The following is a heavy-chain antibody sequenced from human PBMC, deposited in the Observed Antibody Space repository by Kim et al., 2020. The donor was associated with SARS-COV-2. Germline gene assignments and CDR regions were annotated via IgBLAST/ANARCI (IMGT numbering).Heavy chain of an antibody. D-gene: IGHD6-19*01. J-gene: IGHJ3*02. CDR2: ISSSSSYI. V-gene: IGHV3-21*01. CDR3: ARDGSSGWYGHDAFDI. CDR1: GFTFSSYS. Sequence: GGSLKLSCAASGFTFSSYSMNWVRQAPGKGLEWVSSISSSSSYIYYADSVKGRFTISRDNAKNSLYLQMNSLRAEDTAVYYCARDGSSGWYGHDAFDIWGQGTMVTVSS.